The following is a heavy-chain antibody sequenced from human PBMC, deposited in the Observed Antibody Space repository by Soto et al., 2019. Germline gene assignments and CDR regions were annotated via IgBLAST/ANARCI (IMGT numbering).Heavy chain of an antibody. J-gene: IGHJ6*02. Sequence: QVQLVESGGGVVQPGRSLRLSCAASGFTFRTSGMHWVRQPPGKGLEWVAAISSDGTYKYHADSVRGRFTISRDNSKDTLYLQMNNLRPEDTAVFYCARDDLDGVIYFYGMDVWGQGTTVTVSS. CDR3: ARDDLDGVIYFYGMDV. D-gene: IGHD4-17*01. CDR1: GFTFRTSG. CDR2: ISSDGTYK. V-gene: IGHV3-30*03.